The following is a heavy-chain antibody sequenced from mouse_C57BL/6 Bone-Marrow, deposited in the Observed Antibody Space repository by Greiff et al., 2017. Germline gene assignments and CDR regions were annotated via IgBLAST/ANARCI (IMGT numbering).Heavy chain of an antibody. V-gene: IGHV1-42*01. CDR2: INPSTGGT. Sequence: VQLKQSGPELVKPGASVKISCKASGYSFTGYYMNWVKQSPEKSLEWIGEINPSTGGTTYNQKFKAKATLTLDKSSSTAYMQLKSLTSEDSAVYYCARSMMVTTTNWVNFDYWGQGTTLTVSS. CDR1: GYSFTGYY. CDR3: ARSMMVTTTNWVNFDY. D-gene: IGHD2-3*01. J-gene: IGHJ2*01.